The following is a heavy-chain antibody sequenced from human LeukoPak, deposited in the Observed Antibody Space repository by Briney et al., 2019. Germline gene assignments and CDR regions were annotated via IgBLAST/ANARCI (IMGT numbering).Heavy chain of an antibody. CDR1: GASFNSDDQY. V-gene: IGHV4-31*03. CDR2: IHPSGML. J-gene: IGHJ4*02. Sequence: SQTLSLTCTVSGASFNSDDQYWNWIRQSPGKGLEWIGSIHPSGMLYNNPSLESRVTMSRDTSKNQFSLKLSSVTAADTAVYYCARGTSYDSSGYYFDYWGQGTLVTVSS. D-gene: IGHD3-22*01. CDR3: ARGTSYDSSGYYFDY.